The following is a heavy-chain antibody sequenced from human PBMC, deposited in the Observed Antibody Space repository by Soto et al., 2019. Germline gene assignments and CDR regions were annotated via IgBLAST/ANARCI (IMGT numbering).Heavy chain of an antibody. Sequence: ASVKVSCKASGYTFTSYGISWGRPAPVQGLEWMGWLSAYNGNTNYAQKLQGRVTMTKDTSKSTAYMELRSLRSDDTAVYYCARVAGAPFDYWAQGPLVTVSS. V-gene: IGHV1-18*01. CDR3: ARVAGAPFDY. CDR1: GYTFTSYG. J-gene: IGHJ4*02. CDR2: LSAYNGNT.